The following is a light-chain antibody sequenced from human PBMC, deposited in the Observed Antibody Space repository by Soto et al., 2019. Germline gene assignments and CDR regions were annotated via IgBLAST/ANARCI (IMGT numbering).Light chain of an antibody. Sequence: QSVLTQPPSVSAAPGQKVTISCSGSSSNIGGNSVSWYQQLPGTAPKLLIYGDNKRPSGIPDRFSGSKSGTSDTLGITGFQTGDEADYYCGSWDSSLSAYVFGTGTKVTVL. CDR1: SSNIGGNS. J-gene: IGLJ1*01. CDR3: GSWDSSLSAYV. CDR2: GDN. V-gene: IGLV1-51*01.